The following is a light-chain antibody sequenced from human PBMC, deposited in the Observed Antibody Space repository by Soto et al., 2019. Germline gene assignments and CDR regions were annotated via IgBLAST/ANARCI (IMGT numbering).Light chain of an antibody. V-gene: IGLV2-23*01. J-gene: IGLJ1*01. CDR2: EGS. CDR3: CSYAGSSTPYV. CDR1: SSDFGSYNL. Sequence: QSVLTQPASGSGSPGQSITISCTGTSSDFGSYNLVSWYQQHPGKAPKLIIYEGSKRPSGVSNRFSGSKSGNTASLTISGLQAEDEADYYCCSYAGSSTPYVFGTGNKVTVL.